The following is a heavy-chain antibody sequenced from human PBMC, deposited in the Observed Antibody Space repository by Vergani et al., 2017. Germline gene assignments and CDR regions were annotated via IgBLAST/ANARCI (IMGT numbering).Heavy chain of an antibody. J-gene: IGHJ3*02. D-gene: IGHD1-26*01. CDR2: IYYSGST. CDR3: ARDSGSYDFLYAFDI. V-gene: IGHV4-39*02. Sequence: QLQLQESGPGLVKPSETLSLTCTVSGGSISSSSYYWGWIRQPPGKGLEWIGSIYYSGSTYYNPSLKSRVTISVDTSKNQFSLKLSSVTAADTAVYYCARDSGSYDFLYAFDIWGQGTMVTVSS. CDR1: GGSISSSSYY.